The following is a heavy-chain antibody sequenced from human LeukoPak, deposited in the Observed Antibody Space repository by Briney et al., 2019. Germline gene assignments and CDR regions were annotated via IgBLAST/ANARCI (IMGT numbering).Heavy chain of an antibody. CDR3: AREGSGELLSRYFDY. CDR1: GFTFSSYD. Sequence: GGSLRLSCAASGFTFSSYDMNWVRQAPGEGLEWISYISISSSIIYYADSVKGRFTISRDNARDSLYLQMNSLRAEDTAVYYCAREGSGELLSRYFDYWGQGTLVTVSS. J-gene: IGHJ4*02. V-gene: IGHV3-48*01. D-gene: IGHD1-26*01. CDR2: ISISSSII.